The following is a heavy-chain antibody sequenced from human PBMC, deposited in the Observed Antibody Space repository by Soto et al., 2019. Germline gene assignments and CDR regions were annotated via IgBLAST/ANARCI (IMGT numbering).Heavy chain of an antibody. CDR3: ARESAGLRGEYDY. D-gene: IGHD3-10*01. Sequence: QVQLVQSGAEVKNPGASVKVSCKTSGYTFTKYGVGWVRQAPGQGLEWMGWISGSSGNANYAEKFQGRITLTTDTATSTASIELRRRRSSVTAVYYSARESAGLRGEYDYWGQGTLVTVSS. J-gene: IGHJ4*02. CDR2: ISGSSGNA. CDR1: GYTFTKYG. V-gene: IGHV1-18*01.